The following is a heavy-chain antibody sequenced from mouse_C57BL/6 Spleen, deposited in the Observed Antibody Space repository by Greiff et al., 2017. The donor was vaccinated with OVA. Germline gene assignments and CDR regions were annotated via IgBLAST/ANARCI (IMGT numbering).Heavy chain of an antibody. J-gene: IGHJ4*01. CDR1: GFTFSSYA. Sequence: EVMLVESGGGLVKPGGSLKLSCAASGFTFSSYAMSWVRQTPEKRLEWVATISDGGSYTYSPDNVTGRFTISRDNAKNNLYLQMSHLKSEDTAMYYCAGRSTTVPWAMDYWGQGTSVTVSS. V-gene: IGHV5-4*03. D-gene: IGHD1-1*01. CDR2: ISDGGSYT. CDR3: AGRSTTVPWAMDY.